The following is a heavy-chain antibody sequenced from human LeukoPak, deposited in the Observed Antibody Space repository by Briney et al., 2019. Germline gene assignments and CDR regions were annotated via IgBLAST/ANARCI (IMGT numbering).Heavy chain of an antibody. CDR3: AGSSSWPGGFDY. Sequence: GGSLRLSCSASGFTVSSNYMSWVRQAPGKGLEWVSVIYSGGSTYYADSVKGRFTISRDNSKNTLYLQMNSLRAEDTAVYYCAGSSSWPGGFDYRGQGTLVTVSS. V-gene: IGHV3-66*01. D-gene: IGHD6-13*01. CDR2: IYSGGST. CDR1: GFTVSSNY. J-gene: IGHJ4*02.